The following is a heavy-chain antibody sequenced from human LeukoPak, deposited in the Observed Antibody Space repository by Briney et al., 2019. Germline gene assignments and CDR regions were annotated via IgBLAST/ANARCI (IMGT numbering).Heavy chain of an antibody. Sequence: GGSLRLSCAASGFTFDDYGMSGVRQAPGKGLEWVSGINWKGGSTAYADSVKGRFTISRDNAKNSLYLEMNSLRAEDTALYHCARRPYSSSSHYFDYWGQGTLVTVSS. J-gene: IGHJ4*02. D-gene: IGHD6-6*01. CDR2: INWKGGST. CDR1: GFTFDDYG. CDR3: ARRPYSSSSHYFDY. V-gene: IGHV3-20*01.